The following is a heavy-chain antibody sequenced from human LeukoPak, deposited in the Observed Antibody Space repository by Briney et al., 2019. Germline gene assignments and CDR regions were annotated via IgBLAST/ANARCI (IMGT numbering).Heavy chain of an antibody. D-gene: IGHD2-21*01. J-gene: IGHJ3*02. CDR2: IKQDGSEK. Sequence: GGSLRLSCAASGFTISSYWMSWVRQAPGKGLEWVANIKQDGSEKYYVDSVKGRFTISRDNAKNSLYLQMNSLRAEDTAVYYCARVGYCGGDCMGAFDIWGQGTMVTVSS. V-gene: IGHV3-7*01. CDR3: ARVGYCGGDCMGAFDI. CDR1: GFTISSYW.